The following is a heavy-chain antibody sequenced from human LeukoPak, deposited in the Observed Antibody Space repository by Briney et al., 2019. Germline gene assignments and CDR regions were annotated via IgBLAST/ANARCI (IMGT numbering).Heavy chain of an antibody. J-gene: IGHJ4*02. CDR2: VYYSGST. CDR1: GGSVSSSGYY. D-gene: IGHD1-1*01. V-gene: IGHV4-39*01. CDR3: ARHILDSCGSLSDLPLRL. Sequence: SETLSLSCNLSGGSVSSSGYYWGCIRQTPGKGLEWLGSVYYSGSTYLKPSLKSRVTISVDPFKNQFSLKLSSVTAADTSLYYCARHILDSCGSLSDLPLRLGGQGTLVSVSS.